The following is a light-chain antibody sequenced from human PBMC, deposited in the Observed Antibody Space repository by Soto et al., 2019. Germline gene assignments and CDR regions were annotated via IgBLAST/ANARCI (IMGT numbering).Light chain of an antibody. V-gene: IGKV1-17*01. Sequence: DIQLTQSPSSLSASVGDRLTMTCRASQDIRSALGWYQQKPGKVPKLLIYAASTLQSGVPSRFSGSGSGTDFTLTISSLEPEDFAVYYCQQRSNWGFGGGTKVDIK. CDR2: AAS. CDR3: QQRSNWG. CDR1: QDIRSA. J-gene: IGKJ4*01.